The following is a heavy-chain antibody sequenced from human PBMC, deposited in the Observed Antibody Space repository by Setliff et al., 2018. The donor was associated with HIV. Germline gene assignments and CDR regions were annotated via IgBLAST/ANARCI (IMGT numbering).Heavy chain of an antibody. V-gene: IGHV4-59*01. Sequence: PSETLSLTCSVSGGSLSNYYWDWIRQPPGGRQEWIGYISYSGTTNYNLSHKSRVSMSVDMSKNQFSLKLNSVAAADTAIYFCARMSGSYPFDYWGQGTLVTVSS. CDR2: ISYSGTT. J-gene: IGHJ4*02. D-gene: IGHD1-26*01. CDR1: GGSLSNYY. CDR3: ARMSGSYPFDY.